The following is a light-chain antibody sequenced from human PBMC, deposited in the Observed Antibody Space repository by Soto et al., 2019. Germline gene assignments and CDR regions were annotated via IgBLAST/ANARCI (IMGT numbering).Light chain of an antibody. J-gene: IGKJ1*01. CDR1: QSVTNF. V-gene: IGKV3-11*01. Sequence: EIVLTQSPDTLSLSPGERATVSCRASQSVTNFLAWYQQKPGQSPSLLIYNASHRATGIPARFSGSGSGTDFTLPISSLEPEDFAVYYCQQRYRWPETFGQGTKVEIK. CDR2: NAS. CDR3: QQRYRWPET.